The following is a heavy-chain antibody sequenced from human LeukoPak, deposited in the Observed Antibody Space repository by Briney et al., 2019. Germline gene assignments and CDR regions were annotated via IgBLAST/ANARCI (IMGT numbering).Heavy chain of an antibody. CDR2: IWFDGSKK. J-gene: IGHJ4*02. CDR1: GFTFSSYG. V-gene: IGHV3-33*06. D-gene: IGHD2/OR15-2a*01. Sequence: GGSLRLSCAASGFTFSSYGMHWVRQAPGKGLERVAGIWFDGSKKYYADSVKGRFTISRDNSKNTLDLQMNSLRAEDTAVYYCSKVSSTSYFDYWGQGTLVTVSS. CDR3: SKVSSTSYFDY.